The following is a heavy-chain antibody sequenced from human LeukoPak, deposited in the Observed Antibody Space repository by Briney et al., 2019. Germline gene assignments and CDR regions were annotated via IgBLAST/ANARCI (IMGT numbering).Heavy chain of an antibody. CDR1: GGSISSSNYY. CDR2: IYYSGRT. V-gene: IGHV4-39*01. J-gene: IGHJ3*02. Sequence: SETLSLTCTVSGGSISSSNYYWGWIRQPPGKGLEWIGSIYYSGRTDYNPSLKSRVTISVDTSKNQFSLKLSSVTAADTAVYYCARRRRYCSGGSCYDAFDIWGQGTMVTVSS. CDR3: ARRRRYCSGGSCYDAFDI. D-gene: IGHD2-15*01.